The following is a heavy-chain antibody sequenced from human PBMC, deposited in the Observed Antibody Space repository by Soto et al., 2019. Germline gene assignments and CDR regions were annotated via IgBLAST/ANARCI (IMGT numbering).Heavy chain of an antibody. CDR1: GGSFSGYY. J-gene: IGHJ4*02. CDR2: INHSGST. CDR3: ARGPPKDFWSGPPTPLDY. D-gene: IGHD3-3*01. Sequence: PSETLSLTCAVYGGSFSGYYWSWIRQPPGKGLEWIGEINHSGSTNYNPSLKSRVTISVDTSKNQFSLKLSSVTAADTAVYYCARGPPKDFWSGPPTPLDYWGQGTLVTVSS. V-gene: IGHV4-34*01.